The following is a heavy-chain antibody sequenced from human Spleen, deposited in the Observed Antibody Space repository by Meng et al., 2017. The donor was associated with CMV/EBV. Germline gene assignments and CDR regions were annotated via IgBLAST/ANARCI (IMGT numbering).Heavy chain of an antibody. CDR2: ISYDGSNK. CDR1: GFTFSSYA. Sequence: GESLKISCAASGFTFSSYAMHWDRQAPGKGLEWVAVISYDGSNKYYADSVKGRFTISRDNSKNTLYLQMNSLRAEDTAVYYCARDKEFGYSSSFGAFDIWGQGTMVTVSS. CDR3: ARDKEFGYSSSFGAFDI. J-gene: IGHJ3*02. D-gene: IGHD6-13*01. V-gene: IGHV3-30*04.